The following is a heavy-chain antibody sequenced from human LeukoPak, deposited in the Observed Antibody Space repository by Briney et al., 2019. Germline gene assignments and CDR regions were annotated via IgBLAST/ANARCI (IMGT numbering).Heavy chain of an antibody. CDR1: GFTFSSYA. V-gene: IGHV3-23*01. D-gene: IGHD6-19*01. Sequence: GGSLRLSCAASGFTFSSYAMSWVRQAPGKGLGWVSAISGSGGSTYYADSVKGRFTISRDNSKNTLYLQMNSLRAEDTAVYYCAEDAIAVAGRGSFGYWGQGTLVTVSS. CDR3: AEDAIAVAGRGSFGY. J-gene: IGHJ4*02. CDR2: ISGSGGST.